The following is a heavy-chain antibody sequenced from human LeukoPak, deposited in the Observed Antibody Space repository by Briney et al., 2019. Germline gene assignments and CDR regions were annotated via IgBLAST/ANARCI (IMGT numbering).Heavy chain of an antibody. V-gene: IGHV1-69*06. D-gene: IGHD2-2*01. CDR2: IIPIFGTA. Sequence: ASVKVSCKASGGTFSSYAISWVRQAPGQGLEWMGGIIPIFGTANYAQKFQGRVTITADKSTSTAYMELSSLRSEDTAVYYCARGYCSSTSCYVYPYYYYYYMDVWGKGTTVTVSS. CDR1: GGTFSSYA. J-gene: IGHJ6*03. CDR3: ARGYCSSTSCYVYPYYYYYYMDV.